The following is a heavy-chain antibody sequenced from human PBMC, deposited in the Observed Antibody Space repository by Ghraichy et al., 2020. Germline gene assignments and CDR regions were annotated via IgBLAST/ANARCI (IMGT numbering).Heavy chain of an antibody. CDR2: ISSSSSTI. V-gene: IGHV3-48*01. D-gene: IGHD3-3*01. Sequence: LTLTCAASGFTFSSYSMNWVRQAPGKGLEWVSYISSSSSTIYYADSVKGRFTISRDNAKNSLYLQMNSLRAEDTAVYYCARDNPSGKSGYYNPDAFDIWGQGTMVTVSS. CDR3: ARDNPSGKSGYYNPDAFDI. CDR1: GFTFSSYS. J-gene: IGHJ3*02.